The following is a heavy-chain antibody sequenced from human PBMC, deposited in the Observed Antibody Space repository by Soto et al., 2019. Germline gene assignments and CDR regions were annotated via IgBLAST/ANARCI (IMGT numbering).Heavy chain of an antibody. V-gene: IGHV4-31*03. CDR1: GGSISSGGYY. D-gene: IGHD4-17*01. CDR3: ARSSDDYPDY. J-gene: IGHJ4*02. Sequence: PSETLSLTCTVSGGSISSGGYYWSWIRQHPGKGLEWIGYIYYSGSTYYNPSLKSRVTISVDTSKNQFSLKLSSVTAADTAVYYCARSSDDYPDYWGQGTLVTVSS. CDR2: IYYSGST.